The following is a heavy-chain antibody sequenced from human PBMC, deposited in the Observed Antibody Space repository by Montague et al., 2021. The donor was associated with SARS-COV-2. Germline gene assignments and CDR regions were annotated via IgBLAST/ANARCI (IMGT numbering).Heavy chain of an antibody. Sequence: SLRLSCAASGFTFSSYGMHWVRQAPGKGLEWVAVMWYDGSNKYYADSVKGRFTISRDNSKNTPYLQMNSLRAEDTAVYYCARDPYDFWSGANPGMDVWGQGTTVTVSS. CDR2: MWYDGSNK. D-gene: IGHD3-3*01. CDR1: GFTFSSYG. V-gene: IGHV3-33*01. CDR3: ARDPYDFWSGANPGMDV. J-gene: IGHJ6*02.